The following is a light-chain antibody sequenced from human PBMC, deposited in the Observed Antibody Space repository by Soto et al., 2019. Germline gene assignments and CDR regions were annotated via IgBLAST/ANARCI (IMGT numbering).Light chain of an antibody. CDR1: QSLSRW. Sequence: DIQMTQSPSTLSASVGDRVTITCRASQSLSRWLAWYQQKPGKAPRLLVYGASTLETGVPSRFSGSGSGTEFTLTISSLQPDDSATYHCQQYIRTPWTFGQGTKVEIK. V-gene: IGKV1-5*01. CDR3: QQYIRTPWT. CDR2: GAS. J-gene: IGKJ1*01.